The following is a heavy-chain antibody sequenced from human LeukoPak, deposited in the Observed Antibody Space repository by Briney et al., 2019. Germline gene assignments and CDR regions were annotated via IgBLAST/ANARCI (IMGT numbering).Heavy chain of an antibody. Sequence: GGSLRLSCVASGFTFSNYAMSWVRQAPGKGLEWVSVISSSGGSTYKADSVRGRFTISRDNSKNTLYLQMNSPRAEDTAVYFCARDDSDIVATTKAFDYWGQGTLVTVSS. D-gene: IGHD5-12*01. J-gene: IGHJ4*02. CDR3: ARDDSDIVATTKAFDY. CDR1: GFTFSNYA. CDR2: ISSSGGST. V-gene: IGHV3-23*01.